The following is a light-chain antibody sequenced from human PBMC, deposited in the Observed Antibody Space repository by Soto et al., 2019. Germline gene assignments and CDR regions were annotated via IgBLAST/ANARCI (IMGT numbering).Light chain of an antibody. CDR3: QQSYNAPFT. CDR1: QNIDNY. CDR2: VAS. Sequence: DIQVTQSPSSLSASVGDRVTITCRSSQNIDNYLNWYQHKPGEAPKLLIYVASHLQSGVPSRFSGSGSGTEFTLTISNLQPEDFATFYCQQSYNAPFTFGPGTKVDIK. J-gene: IGKJ3*01. V-gene: IGKV1-39*01.